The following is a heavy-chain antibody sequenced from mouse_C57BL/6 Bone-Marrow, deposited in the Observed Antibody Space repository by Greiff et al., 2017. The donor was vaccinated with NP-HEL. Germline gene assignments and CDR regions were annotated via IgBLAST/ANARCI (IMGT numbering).Heavy chain of an antibody. Sequence: VKLVESGAELARPGASVKLSCKASGYTFTSYGISWVKQRTGQGLEWIGEIYPRSGNTYYNEKFKGKATLTADKSSSTAYMELRSLTSEDSAVYFCARCRYSNYEYWYFDVWGTGTTVTVSS. V-gene: IGHV1-81*01. D-gene: IGHD2-5*01. J-gene: IGHJ1*03. CDR1: GYTFTSYG. CDR2: IYPRSGNT. CDR3: ARCRYSNYEYWYFDV.